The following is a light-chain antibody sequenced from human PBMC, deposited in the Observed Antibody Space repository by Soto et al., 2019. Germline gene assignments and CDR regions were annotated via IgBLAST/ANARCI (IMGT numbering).Light chain of an antibody. CDR3: QQYGGSPFT. V-gene: IGKV3-20*01. CDR2: GAS. J-gene: IGKJ2*01. CDR1: QSIFNYY. Sequence: EIVLTQSPGTLSLSPRERATLSCRASQSIFNYYLAWYQQKPGQAPRLLVYGASFRATGIPDRFSGSGSGTDFPLTISRLEPEDFAVYYCQQYGGSPFTFGPGTRLEIK.